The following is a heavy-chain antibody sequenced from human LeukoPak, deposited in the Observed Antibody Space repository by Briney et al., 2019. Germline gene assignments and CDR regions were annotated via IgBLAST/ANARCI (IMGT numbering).Heavy chain of an antibody. V-gene: IGHV3-30*03. CDR2: ISYDGSNK. CDR3: ARDRGGNWVDAFDI. CDR1: GFTFSSYG. J-gene: IGHJ3*02. D-gene: IGHD1-1*01. Sequence: GGSLRLSCAASGFTFSSYGMHWVRQAPGKGLEWVAVISYDGSNKYYADSVKGRFTISRDNSKNTLYLQMNSLRVEDTAVYYCARDRGGNWVDAFDIWGQGTMVTVSS.